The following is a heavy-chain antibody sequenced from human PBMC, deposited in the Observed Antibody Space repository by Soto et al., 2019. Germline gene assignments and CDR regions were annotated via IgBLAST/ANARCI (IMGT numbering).Heavy chain of an antibody. CDR2: IVVGSGNT. D-gene: IGHD6-19*01. CDR1: GFTFTSSA. V-gene: IGHV1-58*01. CDR3: ASYLYSSGWYSTDYYYGMDV. Sequence: SVKVSCKASGFTFTSSAVQWVRQARGQRLEWIGWIVVGSGNTNYAQKFQERVTITRDMSTSTAYMELSSLRSEDTAVYYCASYLYSSGWYSTDYYYGMDVWGQGTTVTVSS. J-gene: IGHJ6*02.